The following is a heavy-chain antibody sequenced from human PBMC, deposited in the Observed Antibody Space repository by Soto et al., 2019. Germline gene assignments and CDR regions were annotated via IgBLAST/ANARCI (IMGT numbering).Heavy chain of an antibody. CDR2: INSDGSST. CDR3: ARVELVGGDYVHWFDP. Sequence: EVQLVESGGGLVQPGGSLRLSCAASGFTFSSYWMHWVRQAPGKGLVWVSRINSDGSSTSYADSVKGRFTISRDNAKNTLYLQMNSLRAEDTAVYYCARVELVGGDYVHWFDPWGQGTLVTVSS. D-gene: IGHD4-17*01. CDR1: GFTFSSYW. J-gene: IGHJ5*02. V-gene: IGHV3-74*01.